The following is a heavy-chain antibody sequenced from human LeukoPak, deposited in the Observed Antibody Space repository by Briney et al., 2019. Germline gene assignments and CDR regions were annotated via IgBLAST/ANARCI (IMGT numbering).Heavy chain of an antibody. CDR2: FDPEDGET. D-gene: IGHD3-10*01. CDR3: ATDLDYYGSGSPSV. Sequence: ASVKVSCKVSGYTLTELSMHWVRQAPGKGLEWMGGFDPEDGETIYAQKFQGRVTMTEDTSTDTAYMELSSLRSEDTAVYYCATDLDYYGSGSPSVWGKGTTVTVSS. J-gene: IGHJ6*04. CDR1: GYTLTELS. V-gene: IGHV1-24*01.